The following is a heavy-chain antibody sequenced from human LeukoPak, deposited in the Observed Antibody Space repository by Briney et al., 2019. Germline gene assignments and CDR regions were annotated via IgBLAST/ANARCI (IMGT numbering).Heavy chain of an antibody. CDR3: ARNTVAELSDYYYYYGMDV. J-gene: IGHJ6*02. Sequence: SETLSLTCAVYGGSFSGYYWSWIRQPPGKGLEWIGYIYYSGSTNYNPSLKSRVTISVDTSKNQFSLKLSSVTAADTAVYYCARNTVAELSDYYYYYGMDVWGQGTTVTVSS. D-gene: IGHD4-23*01. CDR2: IYYSGST. V-gene: IGHV4-59*08. CDR1: GGSFSGYY.